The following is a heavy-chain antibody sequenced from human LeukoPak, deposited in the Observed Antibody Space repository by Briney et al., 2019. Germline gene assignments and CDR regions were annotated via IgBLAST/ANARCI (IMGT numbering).Heavy chain of an antibody. CDR3: ARVSGSYLLDY. Sequence: LTLSCAASGFTFSSYSMNWVRQPPGKGLEWIGSIYYSGSTYYNPSLKSRVTISVDTSKNQFSLKLSSVTAADTAVYYCARVSGSYLLDYWGQGTLVTVSS. V-gene: IGHV4-39*07. D-gene: IGHD1-26*01. J-gene: IGHJ4*02. CDR2: IYYSGST. CDR1: GFTFSSYS.